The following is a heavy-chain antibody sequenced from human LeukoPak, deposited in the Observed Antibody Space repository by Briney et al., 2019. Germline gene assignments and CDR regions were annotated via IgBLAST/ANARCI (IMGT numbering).Heavy chain of an antibody. V-gene: IGHV4-59*01. Sequence: SETLSLTCTVSGGSISSYYWSWIRQPPGKGLEWIGYIYYSGSTNYNPSLKGRVTISVDTSKNQFSLRLSSVTAADTAVYHCARSGYSSGWYLTDWGQGTLVTVSS. CDR1: GGSISSYY. CDR2: IYYSGST. D-gene: IGHD6-19*01. J-gene: IGHJ4*02. CDR3: ARSGYSSGWYLTD.